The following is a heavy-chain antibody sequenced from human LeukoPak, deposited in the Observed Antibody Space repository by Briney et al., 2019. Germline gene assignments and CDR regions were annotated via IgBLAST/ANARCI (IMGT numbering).Heavy chain of an antibody. CDR1: GFTFSSHW. J-gene: IGHJ6*02. D-gene: IGHD1-14*01. CDR2: ISGSGDST. CDR3: VRRAAVRGMDF. V-gene: IGHV3-23*01. Sequence: GGSLRLSCAASGFTFSSHWMSWVRQAAGKGLEWVASISGSGDSTNYGDSVKGRFTISRDNFKRTVHLEMSNLRADDTAMYYCVRRAAVRGMDFWGLGTTVIVSS.